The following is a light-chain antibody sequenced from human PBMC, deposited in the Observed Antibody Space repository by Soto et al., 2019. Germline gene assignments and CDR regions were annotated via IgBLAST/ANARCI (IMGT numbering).Light chain of an antibody. J-gene: IGKJ1*01. CDR2: KAS. Sequence: DIQMTQSPSTLSASVGDRVTITCRASQSISWWLAWYQQKPGKAPKLLSYKASTLDSGVPSRFSGSGSGTEFTLNISSLEPDDIGTYFCQQYSSPWTFGQGTKVEIK. CDR1: QSISWW. CDR3: QQYSSPWT. V-gene: IGKV1-5*03.